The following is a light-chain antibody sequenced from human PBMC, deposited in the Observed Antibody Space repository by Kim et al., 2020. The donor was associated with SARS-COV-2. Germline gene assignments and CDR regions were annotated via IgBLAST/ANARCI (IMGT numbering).Light chain of an antibody. CDR2: DDN. CDR3: QSYGSSDQGV. V-gene: IGLV6-57*03. Sequence: NTGTITRTRGSSSIANNYVQWYRQRPGRAPTTVIDDDNHRRAGVPVRCSVSIASTSASASLSVSGLKTEDEADCYCQSYGSSDQGVFGGGTQLTVL. J-gene: IGLJ2*01. CDR1: SSSIANNY.